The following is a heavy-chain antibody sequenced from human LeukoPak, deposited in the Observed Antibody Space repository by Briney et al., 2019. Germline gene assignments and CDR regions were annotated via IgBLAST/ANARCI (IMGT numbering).Heavy chain of an antibody. V-gene: IGHV1-8*03. D-gene: IGHD3-16*02. CDR2: MNPNSGNT. Sequence: ASVKVSCKASGYTFTSYDINWVRQATGQGLEWVGWMNPNSGNTGYAQKFQGRVTITRNTSISTAYMELSSLRSEDTAVYYCARAFYDYVWGSYPWFDPWGQGTLVTVSS. CDR1: GYTFTSYD. J-gene: IGHJ5*02. CDR3: ARAFYDYVWGSYPWFDP.